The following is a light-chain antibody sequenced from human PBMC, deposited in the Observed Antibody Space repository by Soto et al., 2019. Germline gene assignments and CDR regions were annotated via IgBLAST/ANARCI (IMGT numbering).Light chain of an antibody. Sequence: EVLLTQSPATLSLSPGDIATLSCRASESVGNYVAWYQHKPGQGPRHLIYDTSDRATGVPARFSGSGSGTDFTLTISSLEPEDFAIYYCQQRSNWPSITFGQGTRLEIK. CDR1: ESVGNY. V-gene: IGKV3-11*01. J-gene: IGKJ5*01. CDR2: DTS. CDR3: QQRSNWPSIT.